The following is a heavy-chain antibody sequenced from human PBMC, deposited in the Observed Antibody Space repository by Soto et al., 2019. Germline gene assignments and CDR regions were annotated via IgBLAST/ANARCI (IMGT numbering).Heavy chain of an antibody. J-gene: IGHJ6*02. V-gene: IGHV1-46*01. CDR1: GYTFTSYY. CDR3: ARDEEGGVATTKGLLYYYGMDV. D-gene: IGHD5-12*01. Sequence: ASVKVSCKASGYTFTSYYMHWVRQAPGQGLEWMGIINPSGGSTSYAQKFQGIVTMTRDTSTSTVYMDLSSLRSEDTAGYYCARDEEGGVATTKGLLYYYGMDVWGQGTTVTVSS. CDR2: INPSGGST.